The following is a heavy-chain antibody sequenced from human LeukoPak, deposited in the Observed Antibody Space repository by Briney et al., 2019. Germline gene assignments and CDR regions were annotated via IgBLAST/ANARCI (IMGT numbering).Heavy chain of an antibody. J-gene: IGHJ4*02. D-gene: IGHD6-19*01. V-gene: IGHV1-46*01. CDR2: IIPTGGST. CDR1: GYTFIDYY. CDR3: ARAYSGWSSDY. Sequence: ASVTVSCTASGYTFIDYYMHWMRQAPGQGLEWMGMIIPTGGSTTYAHKFQGRVTMTRDTSTSTVYMELSRLRSEDTAVYYCARAYSGWSSDYWGQGTLVTVSS.